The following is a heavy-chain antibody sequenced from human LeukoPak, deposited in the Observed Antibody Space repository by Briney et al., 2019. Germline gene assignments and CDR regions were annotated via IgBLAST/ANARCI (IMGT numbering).Heavy chain of an antibody. CDR1: GFTFSSYW. CDR3: ARDRNTGSSYENLFEY. V-gene: IGHV3-74*01. J-gene: IGHJ4*02. CDR2: VNSDGRST. D-gene: IGHD1-26*01. Sequence: GGSRTLSCAASGFTFSSYWMHWVRQAPGKGRVCVSRVNSDGRSTSYADSVKGRFTISRDNAKNTLYLQMNSLRAEETSVYYCARDRNTGSSYENLFEYWGQGSLVTVSS.